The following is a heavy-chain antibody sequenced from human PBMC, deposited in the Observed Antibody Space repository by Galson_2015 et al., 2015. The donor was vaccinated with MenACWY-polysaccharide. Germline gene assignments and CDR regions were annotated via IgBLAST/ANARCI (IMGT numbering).Heavy chain of an antibody. V-gene: IGHV3-33*01. CDR2: IWHDETNE. D-gene: IGHD3-9*01. Sequence: SLRLSCAASGFTFSTHGMHWVRQASGKGLEWVALIWHDETNESYADSVKGRFTISRDNSKNTLSLQMNSLRAEDTAVYYCARNDIHWAFDFWGQGTLVTVSS. CDR1: GFTFSTHG. J-gene: IGHJ4*02. CDR3: ARNDIHWAFDF.